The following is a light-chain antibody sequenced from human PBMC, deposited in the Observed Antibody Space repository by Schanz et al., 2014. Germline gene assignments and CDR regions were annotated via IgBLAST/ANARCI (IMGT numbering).Light chain of an antibody. J-gene: IGLJ3*02. V-gene: IGLV2-23*01. CDR3: CSYAGRPWV. CDR2: EGS. CDR1: SSDIGGYNY. Sequence: QSALTQPASVSGSPGQSITISCTGTSSDIGGYNYVSWYQQHPGKAPKLMIYEGSKRPSGVSNRFSGTKSGNTASLTISGLQAEDEADYYCCSYAGRPWVFGGGTKLTVL.